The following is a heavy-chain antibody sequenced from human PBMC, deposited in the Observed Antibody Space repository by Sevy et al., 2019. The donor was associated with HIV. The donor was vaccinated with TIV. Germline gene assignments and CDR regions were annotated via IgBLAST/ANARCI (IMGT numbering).Heavy chain of an antibody. V-gene: IGHV1-69*06. CDR3: ARVRRGSSSYYYYYYMDV. D-gene: IGHD6-13*01. CDR2: IIPIFGTA. J-gene: IGHJ6*03. CDR1: GGTFSSYA. Sequence: ASVKVSCKASGGTFSSYAISWVRQAPGQGLEWMGGIIPIFGTANYAQKFQGRVTITADKSTSTAYMELSSLRSEDTAVYCCARVRRGSSSYYYYYYMDVWGKGTTVTVSS.